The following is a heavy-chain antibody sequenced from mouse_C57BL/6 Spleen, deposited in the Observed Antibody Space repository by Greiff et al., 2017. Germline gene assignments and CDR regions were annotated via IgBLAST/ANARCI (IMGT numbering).Heavy chain of an antibody. CDR2: IYPGDGDT. V-gene: IGHV1-82*01. D-gene: IGHD1-1*01. CDR3: ARRDSYGSSPWFAY. J-gene: IGHJ3*01. Sequence: QVQLQQSGPELVKPGASVKISCKASGYAFSSSWMNWGKQRPGKGLEWIGRIYPGDGDTNYNGKFKGKATLTADKSSSTAYMQLSSLSSADSAVFFCARRDSYGSSPWFAYWGQGTLVTVSA. CDR1: GYAFSSSW.